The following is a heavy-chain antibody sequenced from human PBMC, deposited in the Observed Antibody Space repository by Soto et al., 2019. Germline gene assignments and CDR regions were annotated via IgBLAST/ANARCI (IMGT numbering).Heavy chain of an antibody. D-gene: IGHD1-26*01. CDR1: GFRFSGFG. CDR2: LRHDGSNK. CDR3: ARDGVGATTFYGYFDY. J-gene: IGHJ4*02. V-gene: IGHV3-30*02. Sequence: GGSLRLSCAASGFRFSGFGMHWVRQAPGKGLEWVAILRHDGSNKYYADSVKGRFTISRDNSQNTLYLQMDSLRVEDTAVYYCARDGVGATTFYGYFDYWGQGILVTVSS.